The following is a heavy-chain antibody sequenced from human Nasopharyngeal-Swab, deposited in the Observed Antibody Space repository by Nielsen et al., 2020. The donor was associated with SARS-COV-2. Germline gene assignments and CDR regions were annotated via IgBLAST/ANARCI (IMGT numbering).Heavy chain of an antibody. CDR1: GGSISSYY. Sequence: SETLSLTCTVSGGSISSYYWSWIRKPPGKGLEGIGSIYYRGSTYYNPSLKSRVPISVDTSKNQFSLNLSSVTAADTAVYYCAREIITIFGVVIPNWFDPWGQGTLVTVSS. V-gene: IGHV4-59*05. J-gene: IGHJ5*02. D-gene: IGHD3-3*01. CDR2: IYYRGST. CDR3: AREIITIFGVVIPNWFDP.